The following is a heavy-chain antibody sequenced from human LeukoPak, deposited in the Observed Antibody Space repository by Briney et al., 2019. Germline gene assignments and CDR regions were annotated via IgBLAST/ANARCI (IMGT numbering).Heavy chain of an antibody. J-gene: IGHJ6*03. CDR2: IIPIFGTA. CDR3: ATRGRVGATRYYYMDV. Sequence: SVKVSYKASGGTFSSYAISWVRQAPGQGLEWMGGIIPIFGTANYAQKFQGRVTITTDESTSTAYMELSSLRSEDTAVYYCATRGRVGATRYYYMDVWGKGTTVTVSS. V-gene: IGHV1-69*05. CDR1: GGTFSSYA. D-gene: IGHD1-26*01.